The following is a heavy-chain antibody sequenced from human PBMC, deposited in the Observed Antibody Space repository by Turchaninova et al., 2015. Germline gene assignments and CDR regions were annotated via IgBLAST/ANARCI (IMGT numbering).Heavy chain of an antibody. CDR3: IPNYFYVMDV. J-gene: IGHJ6*02. CDR1: GLTFSSYW. Sequence: EVQLVESGGGLVQPGGSVRLSCAVSGLTFSSYWMSWVRQAPGKGLEWVANIKQEGREKYYVESVKGRFTISRDNAKNSLYLQMNSLRAEDTAVYYCIPNYFYVMDVWGQGTTVTVSS. V-gene: IGHV3-7*03. CDR2: IKQEGREK. D-gene: IGHD2/OR15-2a*01.